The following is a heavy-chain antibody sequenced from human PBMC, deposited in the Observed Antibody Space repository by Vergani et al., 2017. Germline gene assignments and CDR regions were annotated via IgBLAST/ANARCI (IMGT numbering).Heavy chain of an antibody. V-gene: IGHV3-23*01. CDR2: ISGSGGST. J-gene: IGHJ4*02. CDR1: GFTFSSYA. D-gene: IGHD3-22*01. CDR3: ANIYYDSSGYYDY. Sequence: EVQLLESGGGLVQPGGSLRLSCAASGFTFSSYAMSWVRQAPGKGLEWVSAISGSGGSTYYSDSVKGRFTISRDNSKNTLYLQMNSLRAEDTAVYYCANIYYDSSGYYDYWGQGTLVTVSS.